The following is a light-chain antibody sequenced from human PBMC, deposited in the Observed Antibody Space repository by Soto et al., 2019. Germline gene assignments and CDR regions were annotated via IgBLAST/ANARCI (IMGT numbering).Light chain of an antibody. V-gene: IGKV3-11*01. CDR3: QQRSNWIT. CDR2: DAS. Sequence: EIVLTQSPATLSLSPGERATLSCRASQSVSSYLAWYQQKPGQAPRLLIYDASNRATGIPARFSGSWSGTNFTLTFISLEPEDFAVYYCQQRSNWITFGQGTRLEIK. J-gene: IGKJ5*01. CDR1: QSVSSY.